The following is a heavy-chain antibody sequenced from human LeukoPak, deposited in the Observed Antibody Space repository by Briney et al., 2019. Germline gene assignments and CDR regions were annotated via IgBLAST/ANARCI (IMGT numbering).Heavy chain of an antibody. D-gene: IGHD3-22*01. CDR2: INHSGST. Sequence: SETLSLTCAVYGGSSSGYYWSWIRQPPGKGLEWIGEINHSGSTNYNPSLKSRVTISVDTSKKQFSLKLSSVTAADTAVYYCVTYYFDSSGPKKNYWGQGTLVTVSS. V-gene: IGHV4-34*01. CDR3: VTYYFDSSGPKKNY. CDR1: GGSSSGYY. J-gene: IGHJ4*02.